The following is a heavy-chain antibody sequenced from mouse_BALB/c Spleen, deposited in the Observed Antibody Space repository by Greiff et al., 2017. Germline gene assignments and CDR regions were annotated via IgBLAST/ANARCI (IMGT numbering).Heavy chain of an antibody. CDR1: GDSITSGY. CDR3: ARGGYGNHYFDY. J-gene: IGHJ2*01. CDR2: ISYSGST. V-gene: IGHV3-8*02. D-gene: IGHD2-1*01. Sequence: VQLKESGPSLVKPSQTLSLTCSVTGDSITSGYWNWIRKFPGNKLEYMGYISYSGSTYYNPSLKSRISITRDTSKNQYYLQLNSVTTEDTATYYCARGGYGNHYFDYWGQGTTLTVSS.